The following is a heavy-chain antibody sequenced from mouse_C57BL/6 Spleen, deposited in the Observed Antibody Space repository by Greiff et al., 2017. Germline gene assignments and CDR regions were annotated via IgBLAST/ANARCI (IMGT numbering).Heavy chain of an antibody. CDR2: IHPNSGST. D-gene: IGHD1-1*01. Sequence: QVQLQQPGAELVKPGASVKLSCKASGYTFTSYWMHWVKQRPGQGLEWIGMIHPNSGSTNYNEKFKSKATLTVDKSSSTAYMQLSSLTSEDSAVXYCARSVLSTGYYSAMDYWGQGTSVTVSS. CDR1: GYTFTSYW. CDR3: ARSVLSTGYYSAMDY. J-gene: IGHJ4*01. V-gene: IGHV1-64*01.